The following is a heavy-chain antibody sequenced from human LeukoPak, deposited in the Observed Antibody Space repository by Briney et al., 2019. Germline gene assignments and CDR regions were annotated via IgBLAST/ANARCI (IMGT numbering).Heavy chain of an antibody. CDR2: INPNSGGT. J-gene: IGHJ6*02. CDR3: AIPTRRVAVAHPDYYYGMDV. V-gene: IGHV1-2*02. CDR1: GYTFTGYY. Sequence: ASVKVSCKASGYTFTGYYMHWVRQAPGQGLEWMGWINPNSGGTNYAQKFQGRVTMTRDTSISTAYMELSRLRSDDTAVYYCAIPTRRVAVAHPDYYYGMDVWGQGTTVTVSS. D-gene: IGHD6-19*01.